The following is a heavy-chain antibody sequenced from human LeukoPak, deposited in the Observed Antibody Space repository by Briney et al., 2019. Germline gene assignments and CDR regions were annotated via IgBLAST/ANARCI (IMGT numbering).Heavy chain of an antibody. Sequence: PSETLSLTCTVSGGSISSYYWSWIRQPPGKGLEWIGYIYYSGSTNYNPSLKSRVTISVDTSKNQFSLKLSSVTAADTAVYYCARAEGGGDNWFDPWGQGTLVTVSS. V-gene: IGHV4-59*01. D-gene: IGHD2-15*01. J-gene: IGHJ5*02. CDR3: ARAEGGGDNWFDP. CDR1: GGSISSYY. CDR2: IYYSGST.